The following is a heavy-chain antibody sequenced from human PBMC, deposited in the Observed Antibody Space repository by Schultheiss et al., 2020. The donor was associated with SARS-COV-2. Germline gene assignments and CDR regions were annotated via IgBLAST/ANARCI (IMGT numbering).Heavy chain of an antibody. CDR3: AKGPLRYYDSSGYYGH. J-gene: IGHJ4*02. CDR2: ISGSGGST. CDR1: GFTFSSYA. Sequence: GGSLRLSCAASGFTFSSYAMHWVRQAPGKGLEWVSAISGSGGSTYYADSVKGRFTISRDNSKNTLYLQMNSLRAEDTAVYYCAKGPLRYYDSSGYYGHWGQGTLVTVSS. D-gene: IGHD3-22*01. V-gene: IGHV3-23*01.